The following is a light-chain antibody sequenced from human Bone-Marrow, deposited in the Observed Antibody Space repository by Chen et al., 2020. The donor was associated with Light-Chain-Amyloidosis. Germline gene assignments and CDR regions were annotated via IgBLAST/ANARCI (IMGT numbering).Light chain of an antibody. CDR1: RSNIGSET. Sequence: QSALTQPPSASGAPGQRVTISCSGSRSNIGSETVNWYQLLPGTAPKLLIYRDSLRPPGVPDRLSGSKSGTSASLAISGLQSGDEGDYYCSAWDDSLNSWVFGGGTRLTVL. CDR2: RDS. J-gene: IGLJ3*02. CDR3: SAWDDSLNSWV. V-gene: IGLV1-44*01.